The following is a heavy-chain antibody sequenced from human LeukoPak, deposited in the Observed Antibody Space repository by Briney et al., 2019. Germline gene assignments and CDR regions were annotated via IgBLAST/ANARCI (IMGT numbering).Heavy chain of an antibody. CDR2: ISSNGGST. D-gene: IGHD6-13*01. Sequence: GGSLKLSCSASGFTFSSYAMHWVRQRPGKGLEYVSAISSNGGSTYYADSVKGRFTISRDNSKNTLYLQMSSLRAEDTVVYYCVKGDLAAAGLFDYWGQGTLVTVSS. CDR1: GFTFSSYA. CDR3: VKGDLAAAGLFDY. J-gene: IGHJ4*02. V-gene: IGHV3-64D*06.